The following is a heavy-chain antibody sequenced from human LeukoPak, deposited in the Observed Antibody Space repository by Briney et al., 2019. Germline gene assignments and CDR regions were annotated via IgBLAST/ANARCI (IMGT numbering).Heavy chain of an antibody. J-gene: IGHJ4*02. CDR3: ARNGGGLGY. CDR1: GYTFSSYG. D-gene: IGHD4-23*01. CDR2: ISVHNGNP. Sequence: GASVKVSCKASGYTFSSYGISWVRQAPGQGLEWMGWISVHNGNPEYAQKFQGRVIMTTDTFTSTAYMELRSLRSDDTAVYYCARNGGGLGYWGQGTLVTVSS. V-gene: IGHV1-18*01.